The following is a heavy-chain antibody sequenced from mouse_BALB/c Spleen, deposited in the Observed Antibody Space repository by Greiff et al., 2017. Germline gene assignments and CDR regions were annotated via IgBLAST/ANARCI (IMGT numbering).Heavy chain of an antibody. D-gene: IGHD1-1*01. CDR3: ARGLDYCSGLFAY. CDR2: IDPENGNT. Sequence: EVQLQQSGAELVRPGASVKLSCKASGFNIKDYNMHWVKQRPEQGLEWIGWIDPENGNTRYDPKFQGKASITADNSSNTAYLQLSSLTSEDTAVYYCARGLDYCSGLFAYWGEGTLVTVSA. CDR1: GFNIKDYN. J-gene: IGHJ3*01. V-gene: IGHV14-1*02.